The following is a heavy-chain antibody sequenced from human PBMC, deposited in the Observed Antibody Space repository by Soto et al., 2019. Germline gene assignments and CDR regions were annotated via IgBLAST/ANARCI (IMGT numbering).Heavy chain of an antibody. CDR2: IYYSGST. CDR3: ARFGITFGAPEFDY. V-gene: IGHV4-59*01. Sequence: PSETLSLTCAVYGGSFSGYYWSWIRQPPGKGLEWIGYIYYSGSTNYNPSLKSRVTISVDTSKNQFSLKLSSVTAADTAVYYCARFGITFGAPEFDYWGQGTLVTVSS. CDR1: GGSFSGYY. D-gene: IGHD3-16*01. J-gene: IGHJ4*02.